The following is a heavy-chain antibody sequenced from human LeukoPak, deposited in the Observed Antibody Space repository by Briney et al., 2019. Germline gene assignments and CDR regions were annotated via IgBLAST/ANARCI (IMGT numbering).Heavy chain of an antibody. Sequence: GASVKVSCKVSGYTLTELSMHWVRQAPGKGLEWMGGFDPEDGETIYAQKFQGRVTMTEDTSTDTAYMELSSLRSEDTAVYYCATAPFIVGATTFDYWGQGTLVTVSS. CDR2: FDPEDGET. V-gene: IGHV1-24*01. CDR1: GYTLTELS. CDR3: ATAPFIVGATTFDY. D-gene: IGHD1-26*01. J-gene: IGHJ4*02.